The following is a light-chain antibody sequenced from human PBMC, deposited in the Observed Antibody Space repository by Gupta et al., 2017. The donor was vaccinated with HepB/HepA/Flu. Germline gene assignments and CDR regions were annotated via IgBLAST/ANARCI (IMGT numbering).Light chain of an antibody. CDR3: QAEDSGTLWV. CDR2: EDS. Sequence: SYALPQPPSVSVSQGQTASITCSGDKLGDKYACWYQQKPAQSPVLVIYEDSKRPAGIPERFSASNSGNTATLTISGTQEREAADYYYQAEDSGTLWVFGGGTKLTVL. V-gene: IGLV3-1*01. CDR1: KLGDKY. J-gene: IGLJ3*02.